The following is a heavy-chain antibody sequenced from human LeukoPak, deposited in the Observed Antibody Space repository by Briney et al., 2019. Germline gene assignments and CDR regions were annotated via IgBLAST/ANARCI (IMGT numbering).Heavy chain of an antibody. J-gene: IGHJ5*02. CDR2: IIPIFGTA. V-gene: IGHV1-69*13. CDR1: GGTFSSYA. D-gene: IGHD5-24*01. CDR3: ARDLLEGGGYNPHWFDP. Sequence: ASVKVSCKASGGTFSSYAISWVRQAPGQGLGWMGGIIPIFGTANYAQKFQGRVTITADESTSTAYMELSSLRSEDTAVYYCARDLLEGGGYNPHWFDPWGQGTLVTVSS.